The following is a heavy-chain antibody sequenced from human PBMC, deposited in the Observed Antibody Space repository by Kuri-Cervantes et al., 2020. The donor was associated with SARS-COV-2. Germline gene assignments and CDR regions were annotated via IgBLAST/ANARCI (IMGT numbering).Heavy chain of an antibody. J-gene: IGHJ4*02. CDR2: ISSSSSYI. CDR3: ARESAFLSLDY. Sequence: GESLKISCAASGFTFSSYSMNWVRQAPGKGLEWVASISSSSSYIYYADSVKGRFTISRDNAKNSLYLQMNSLRAEDTAVYYCARESAFLSLDYWGQGTLVTVSS. V-gene: IGHV3-21*01. CDR1: GFTFSSYS.